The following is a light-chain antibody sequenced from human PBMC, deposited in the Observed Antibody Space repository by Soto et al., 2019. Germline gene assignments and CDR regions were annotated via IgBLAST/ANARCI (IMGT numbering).Light chain of an antibody. Sequence: QSALTQPPSASGSPGQSVTLSCTGTSSDVGGYNYVSWYQQHPGKAPKLMIYEVSKRPSGVPDRFSGSKSGNTASLTVSGLQAEDEADYYCSSYAGSHNLVFGGGTKLTVL. V-gene: IGLV2-8*01. J-gene: IGLJ3*02. CDR2: EVS. CDR1: SSDVGGYNY. CDR3: SSYAGSHNLV.